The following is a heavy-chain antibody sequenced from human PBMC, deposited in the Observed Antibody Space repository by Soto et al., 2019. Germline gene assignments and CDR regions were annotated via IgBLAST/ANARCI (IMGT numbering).Heavy chain of an antibody. CDR3: ATDRDHSCHY. D-gene: IGHD3-10*01. Sequence: QVQLVQSGTEMKKPASSVKVACKASEGTLKTYAITWVRQAPGHGLEWMGGITPFIGTTTYAQKFQGRLSITTDDSTTTSYMELSSLKFDDTPVYYCATDRDHSCHYWGQGTLVTVSS. CDR2: ITPFIGTT. V-gene: IGHV1-69*01. J-gene: IGHJ4*02. CDR1: EGTLKTYA.